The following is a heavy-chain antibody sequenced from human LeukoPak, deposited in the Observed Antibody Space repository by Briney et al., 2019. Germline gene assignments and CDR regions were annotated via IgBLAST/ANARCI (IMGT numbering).Heavy chain of an antibody. J-gene: IGHJ3*02. D-gene: IGHD3-10*01. V-gene: IGHV3-48*01. CDR2: IDGRSTNI. CDR3: VRSGPPRGFYAFDI. CDR1: GLTFADAW. Sequence: LAGGSLRLSCVASGLTFADAWMNWVRQAPGKGLEWVSYIDGRSTNINYADSVKGRLTISRDNAKNSLYLQMNSLRAEDTAVYYCVRSGPPRGFYAFDIWGQGTVVTVSS.